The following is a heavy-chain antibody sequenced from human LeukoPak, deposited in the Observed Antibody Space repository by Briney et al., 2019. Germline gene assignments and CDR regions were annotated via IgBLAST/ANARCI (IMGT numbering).Heavy chain of an antibody. D-gene: IGHD1-26*01. CDR1: GFTFVMYG. V-gene: IGHV3-30*02. CDR2: IRYDGSNT. CDR3: AKAWELGGYY. Sequence: GGSLRLSCAASGFTFVMYGLHWVRQAPGKGLEWLAFIRYDGSNTYYADSVKGRFTISRDNSKNTLYLQMNSLRAEDTAVYYCAKAWELGGYYWGQGTLVTVSS. J-gene: IGHJ4*02.